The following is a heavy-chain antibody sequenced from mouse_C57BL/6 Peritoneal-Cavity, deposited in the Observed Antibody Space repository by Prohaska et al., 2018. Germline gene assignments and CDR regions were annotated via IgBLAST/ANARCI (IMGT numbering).Heavy chain of an antibody. Sequence: EVKLEESGGGLVQPGGSMKLSCFASGFTFSNYWMNWVRQSPEKGLEWVAQIRLKSDNYATHYAESVKGRFTISRDESKSTVYLQMNNLRAEDTGIYYCTNWDQFASWGQGTLVTVSA. CDR3: TNWDQFAS. CDR1: GFTFSNYW. J-gene: IGHJ3*01. V-gene: IGHV6-3*01. D-gene: IGHD4-1*02. CDR2: IRLKSDNYAT.